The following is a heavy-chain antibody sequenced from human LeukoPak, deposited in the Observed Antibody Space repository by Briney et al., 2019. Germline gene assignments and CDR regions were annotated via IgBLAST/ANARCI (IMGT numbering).Heavy chain of an antibody. CDR1: GGSFSGYY. D-gene: IGHD3-22*01. V-gene: IGHV4-34*01. CDR3: ASNTYYYDSSGLRRGACDI. J-gene: IGHJ3*02. CDR2: INHSGST. Sequence: SETLSLTCAVYGGSFSGYYWSWIRQPPGKGLEWIGEINHSGSTNYNPSFKSRVTISVDTSKNQFSLKLSSVTAADTAVYYCASNTYYYDSSGLRRGACDIWGQGTMVTVSS.